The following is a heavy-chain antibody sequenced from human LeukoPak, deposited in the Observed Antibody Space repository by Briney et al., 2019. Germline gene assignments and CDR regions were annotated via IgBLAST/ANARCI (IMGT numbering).Heavy chain of an antibody. D-gene: IGHD3-10*01. CDR3: AKAMLDGSGEYGIDAFDI. CDR1: GFTFSSYS. Sequence: PGGSLRLSCAASGFTFSSYSMNWVRQAPGKGLEWVSSISSSSSYIYYADSVKGRFTISRDNAKNSLYLQMNSLRAEDTALYYCAKAMLDGSGEYGIDAFDIWGQGTMVTVSS. CDR2: ISSSSSYI. V-gene: IGHV3-21*04. J-gene: IGHJ3*02.